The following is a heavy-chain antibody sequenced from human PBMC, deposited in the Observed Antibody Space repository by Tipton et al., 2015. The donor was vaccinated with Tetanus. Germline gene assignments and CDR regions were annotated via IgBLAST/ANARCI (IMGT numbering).Heavy chain of an antibody. V-gene: IGHV3-53*01. CDR3: ARTRTSIVVVPAATPAEMDV. CDR1: GFTVSSNY. Sequence: SLRLSCAASGFTVSSNYMSWVRQAPGKGLEWVSVIYSGGSTYYADSVKGRFTISRDNSKNTLYLQMNSLRAEDTAVYYCARTRTSIVVVPAATPAEMDVWGQGTTVTVSS. J-gene: IGHJ6*02. CDR2: IYSGGST. D-gene: IGHD2-2*01.